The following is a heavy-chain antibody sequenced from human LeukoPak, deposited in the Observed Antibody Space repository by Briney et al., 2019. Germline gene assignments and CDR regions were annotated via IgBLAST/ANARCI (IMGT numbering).Heavy chain of an antibody. CDR3: SRVVGATQLDY. CDR2: MFHSGTT. V-gene: IGHV4-38-2*02. Sequence: SETLSLTCTVSGYSISSNYYWAWIRQPPGKGLEWIGNMFHSGTTAYNPSLKSRVTISKDTSKNQFSLNLRFVTAADTGVYYCSRVVGATQLDYWGQGILVTVSS. CDR1: GYSISSNYY. D-gene: IGHD1-26*01. J-gene: IGHJ4*02.